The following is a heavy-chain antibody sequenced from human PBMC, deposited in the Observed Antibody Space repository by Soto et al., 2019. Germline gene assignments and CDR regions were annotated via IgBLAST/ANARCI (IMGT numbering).Heavy chain of an antibody. CDR3: AKQQQLSPRDYYYGMDV. J-gene: IGHJ6*02. V-gene: IGHV3-23*01. Sequence: GGSLRLSCVASGITFGSRAMSWVRQAPGEGLEWVSTTTDTGGDTKYADSVRGRFTISRDNSKNTLYLQMNSLRAEDTAVYYCAKQQQLSPRDYYYGMDVWGQGTTVTVSS. D-gene: IGHD6-13*01. CDR2: TTDTGGDT. CDR1: GITFGSRA.